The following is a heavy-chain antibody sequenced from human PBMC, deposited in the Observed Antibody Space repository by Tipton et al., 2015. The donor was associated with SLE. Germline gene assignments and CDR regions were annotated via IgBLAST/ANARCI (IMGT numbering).Heavy chain of an antibody. D-gene: IGHD6-6*01. CDR1: GGTFSSYA. V-gene: IGHV1-69*05. CDR2: IIPIFGTA. Sequence: QSGAEVKKPGSSVKVSCKASGGTFSSYAISWVRQAPGQGLEWMGGIIPIFGTANYAQKFQGRVTITTDESTSTAYMELSSLRSEDTAVYYCARDLSARIAARRGEGDYWGQGTLVTVSS. J-gene: IGHJ4*02. CDR3: ARDLSARIAARRGEGDY.